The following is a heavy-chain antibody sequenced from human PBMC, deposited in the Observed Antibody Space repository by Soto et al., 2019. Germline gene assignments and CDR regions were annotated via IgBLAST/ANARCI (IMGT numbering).Heavy chain of an antibody. CDR1: GFTVSSNY. CDR2: IYSGGST. Sequence: GGSLRLSCAASGFTVSSNYMSWVRQAPGKGLEWVSVIYSGGSTYYADSVKGRFTISRDNSKNTLYLQINSLRAEDTAVYYCARYSSTSWKYYFYYYGMDVWGQGTTVTVSS. CDR3: ARYSSTSWKYYFYYYGMDV. J-gene: IGHJ6*02. V-gene: IGHV3-53*01. D-gene: IGHD2-2*01.